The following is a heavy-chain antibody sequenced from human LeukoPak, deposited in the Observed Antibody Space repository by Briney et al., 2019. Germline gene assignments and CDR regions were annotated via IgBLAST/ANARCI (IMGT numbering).Heavy chain of an antibody. CDR2: ISSSGSTI. CDR1: GFTFSSYE. V-gene: IGHV3-48*03. D-gene: IGHD6-6*01. CDR3: ARNCAPKKYSSSSSVFCAFDI. J-gene: IGHJ3*02. Sequence: GGSLRLSCAASGFTFSSYEMNWVRQAPGKGLEWVSYISSSGSTIYYANSVKGRFTISRDNAKNSLYLQMNSLRAEDTAVYYCARNCAPKKYSSSSSVFCAFDIWGQGTMVTVSS.